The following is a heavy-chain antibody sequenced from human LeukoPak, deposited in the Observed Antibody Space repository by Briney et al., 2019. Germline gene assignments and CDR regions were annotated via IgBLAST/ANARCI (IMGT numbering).Heavy chain of an antibody. V-gene: IGHV3-23*01. CDR1: GFTFSSYA. Sequence: GGSLRLSCAASGFTFSSYAMSWVRQAPGKGLEWVSAISGSGGSIYYADSLKGRFTISKDNSKNTLYLQMNSLRAEDTAVYYCAKDHTVGATFGVYFDYWGQGTLVTVSS. D-gene: IGHD1-26*01. CDR2: ISGSGGSI. J-gene: IGHJ4*02. CDR3: AKDHTVGATFGVYFDY.